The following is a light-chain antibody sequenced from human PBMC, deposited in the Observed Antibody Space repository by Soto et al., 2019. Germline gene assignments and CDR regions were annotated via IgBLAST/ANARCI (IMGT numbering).Light chain of an antibody. CDR3: QSYDSRLSGYV. J-gene: IGLJ1*01. CDR1: SSNIGAGYD. V-gene: IGLV1-40*01. CDR2: GNS. Sequence: QLVLTQPPSVSGVPGQRVTISCTGSSSNIGAGYDVNWYQQLPGAAPKFLIYGNSNRPSGVPDRFSGSKSGTSASLAITGLQAEDEADYYCQSYDSRLSGYVFGTGTKVTVL.